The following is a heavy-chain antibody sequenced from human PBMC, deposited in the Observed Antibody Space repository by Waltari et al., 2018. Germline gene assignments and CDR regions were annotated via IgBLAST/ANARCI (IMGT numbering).Heavy chain of an antibody. CDR3: ARLWATLRFLEWLTEVDRFDV. CDR2: INHSGDT. J-gene: IGHJ3*01. Sequence: QVQLQQWGPGLLKPSETLSLTCGIFGGSFSAYYWSWIRQSPGKGLEWIGEINHSGDTNYNPSLKIRLTISADTSKNHFSLKLTSVTAADTGVYFCARLWATLRFLEWLTEVDRFDVWGPGTMVTVSS. V-gene: IGHV4-34*01. D-gene: IGHD3-3*01. CDR1: GGSFSAYY.